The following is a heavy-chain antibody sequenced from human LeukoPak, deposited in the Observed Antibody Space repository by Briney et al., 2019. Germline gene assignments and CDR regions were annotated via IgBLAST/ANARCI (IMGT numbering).Heavy chain of an antibody. Sequence: GGSLRLSCAASGFTFSSYAMSWVRQPPGKGLACVSAISESCCSTYYADSVKDRFTIHRHNSKHALHLQTNSLRADDTAVYYCAKLGSYYYYGMDVWGQGTTVTVSS. V-gene: IGHV3-23*01. CDR2: ISESCCST. D-gene: IGHD5-12*01. CDR3: AKLGSYYYYGMDV. J-gene: IGHJ6*02. CDR1: GFTFSSYA.